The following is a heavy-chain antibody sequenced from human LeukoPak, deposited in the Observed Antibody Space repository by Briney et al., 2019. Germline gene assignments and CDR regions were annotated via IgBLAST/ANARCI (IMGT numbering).Heavy chain of an antibody. V-gene: IGHV1-18*01. J-gene: IGHJ6*02. CDR1: GYTFTSYG. CDR3: ARDRYYGLGSHPEGGGMDV. Sequence: ASVKVSCKASGYTFTSYGISWVRQAPGQGLEWMGWISAYNGNTNYAQKLQGRVTMATDTSTSTAYMELRSPRSDDTAVYYCARDRYYGLGSHPEGGGMDVWGQGTTVTVSS. CDR2: ISAYNGNT. D-gene: IGHD3-10*01.